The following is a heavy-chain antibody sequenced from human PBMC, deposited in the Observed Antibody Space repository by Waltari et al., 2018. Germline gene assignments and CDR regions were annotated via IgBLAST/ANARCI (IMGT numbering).Heavy chain of an antibody. CDR1: GYTFTGYY. D-gene: IGHD6-13*01. CDR3: ARASSSWYYFDY. J-gene: IGHJ4*02. V-gene: IGHV1-2*04. CDR2: INPNSGGT. Sequence: QVQLMQSGAEVKKPGASVKVSCTSSGYTFTGYYMHWVRQGPGQGLEWRGWINPNSGGTNYAQKFQGWVTMTRDTSISTAYMELSRLRSDDTAVYYCARASSSWYYFDYWGQGTLVTVSS.